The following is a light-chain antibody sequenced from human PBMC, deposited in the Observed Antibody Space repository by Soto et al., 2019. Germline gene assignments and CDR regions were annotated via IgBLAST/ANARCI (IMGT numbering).Light chain of an antibody. J-gene: IGKJ4*01. Sequence: ELVMTQSQATLSVYPGERATLSCRASQSVSSNLAWYQQKPGQAPRLLIYGASTRATGIPARFSGSGSGTEFTLTISSLQSEDFAVYYCQQYNNWPLTFGGGTKVEIK. CDR1: QSVSSN. V-gene: IGKV3D-15*01. CDR2: GAS. CDR3: QQYNNWPLT.